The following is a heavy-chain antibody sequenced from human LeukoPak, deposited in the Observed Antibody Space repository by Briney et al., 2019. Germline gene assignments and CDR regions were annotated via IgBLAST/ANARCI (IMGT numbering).Heavy chain of an antibody. V-gene: IGHV4-39*01. CDR2: IYYSGST. Sequence: PSETLSLTCTVSGGSISSSSYYWGWIRQPLGKGLEWIGSIYYSGSTYYNPSLKSRVTISVDTSKNQFSLKLSSVTAADTTVYYCARLSNYFGSGSFYSPGYYFDYWGQGTLVTVSS. D-gene: IGHD3-10*01. J-gene: IGHJ4*02. CDR3: ARLSNYFGSGSFYSPGYYFDY. CDR1: GGSISSSSYY.